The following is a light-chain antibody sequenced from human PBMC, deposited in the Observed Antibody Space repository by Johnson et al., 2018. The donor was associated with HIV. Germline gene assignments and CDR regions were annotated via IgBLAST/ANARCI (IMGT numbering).Light chain of an antibody. CDR1: SSNIGNNY. J-gene: IGLJ1*01. CDR2: ENN. V-gene: IGLV1-51*02. CDR3: GTWDSSLSAHYV. Sequence: QSVLTQPPSVSAAPGQKVTISCSGSSSNIGNNYVSWYQQVPGTAPKLLIYENNKRPSGLPDRFSGSKSGTSAALGITGLQTGDEADYYCGTWDSSLSAHYVFGTGTKITVL.